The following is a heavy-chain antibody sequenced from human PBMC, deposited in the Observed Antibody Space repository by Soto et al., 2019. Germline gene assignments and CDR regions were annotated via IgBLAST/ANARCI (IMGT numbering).Heavy chain of an antibody. V-gene: IGHV4-31*03. J-gene: IGHJ6*02. D-gene: IGHD4-17*01. CDR3: ARDLTTKDYGGNVYYYYGMDV. CDR1: GGPISSGGYY. Sequence: SETLSLTCTVSGGPISSGGYYWSWIRQHPGKGLEWIGYIYYSGSTYYNPSLKSRVTISVDTSKNQFSLKLSSVTAADTAVYYCARDLTTKDYGGNVYYYYGMDVWGQGTTVTVSS. CDR2: IYYSGST.